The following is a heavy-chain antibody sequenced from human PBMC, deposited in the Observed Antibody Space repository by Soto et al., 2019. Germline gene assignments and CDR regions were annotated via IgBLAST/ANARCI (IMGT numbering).Heavy chain of an antibody. Sequence: QVQLVQSGAEVKKPGASVRVSCEASGYTFTSYAIHWVRQAPGQGLEWMGWINAGNGNTKYSQKFQGRVTITMDTSTSTSYMELSSLRSEDAAVYYCARDPAGTVFWFDPWGQGTLVTVSS. V-gene: IGHV1-3*01. CDR2: INAGNGNT. J-gene: IGHJ5*02. D-gene: IGHD6-19*01. CDR3: ARDPAGTVFWFDP. CDR1: GYTFTSYA.